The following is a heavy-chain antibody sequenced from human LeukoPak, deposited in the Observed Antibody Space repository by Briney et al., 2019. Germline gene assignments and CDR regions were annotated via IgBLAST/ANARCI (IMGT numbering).Heavy chain of an antibody. CDR2: ISSSSSYI. V-gene: IGHV3-21*01. CDR3: ARLGTNTFDY. Sequence: PGGSLRLSCAASGFTFSSYSMNWVRQAPGKGLEWVSSISSSSSYIYYAGSVKGQFTISRDNAKNSLYLQMNSLRAEDTAVYYCARLGTNTFDYWGQGTLVTVSS. CDR1: GFTFSSYS. D-gene: IGHD1-1*01. J-gene: IGHJ4*02.